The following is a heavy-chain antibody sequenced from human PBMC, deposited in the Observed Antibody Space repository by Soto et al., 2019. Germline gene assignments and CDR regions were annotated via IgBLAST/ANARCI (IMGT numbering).Heavy chain of an antibody. J-gene: IGHJ4*02. Sequence: PSQTLSLTCAMSGYSVSSNSAAWNWIRQSPARGLERVGRTYYRSKWYNYYAGSVKSRIRINPYTAKNQFSLQLNSVTPEDTAVYYCARDHAYSSGWYDQQRYYFDYWGQGTLVTVSS. CDR1: GYSVSSNSAA. CDR2: TYYRSKWYN. V-gene: IGHV6-1*01. D-gene: IGHD6-19*01. CDR3: ARDHAYSSGWYDQQRYYFDY.